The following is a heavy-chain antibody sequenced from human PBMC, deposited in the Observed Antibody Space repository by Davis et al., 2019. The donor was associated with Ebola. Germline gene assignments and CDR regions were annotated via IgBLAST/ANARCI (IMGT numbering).Heavy chain of an antibody. J-gene: IGHJ6*02. V-gene: IGHV3-30-3*01. CDR1: GFTVSSNY. CDR3: ARGGGTYYYYGMDV. Sequence: GESLKISCAASGFTVSSNYMSWVRQAPGKGLEWVAVISYDGSNKYYADSVKGRFTISRDNSKNTLYLQMNSLRAEDTAVYYCARGGGTYYYYGMDVWGQGTTVTVSS. CDR2: ISYDGSNK. D-gene: IGHD1-1*01.